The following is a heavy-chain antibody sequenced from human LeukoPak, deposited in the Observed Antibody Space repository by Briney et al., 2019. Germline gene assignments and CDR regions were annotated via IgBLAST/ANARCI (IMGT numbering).Heavy chain of an antibody. CDR1: GFTFSSYS. CDR3: ARDFLTYYYDSSGYYPFDY. Sequence: GGSLRLSCAASGFTFSSYSMNWVRQAPGKGLEWVSSISSSSSYIYYADSVKGRFTISRDNAKNSLYLQMNSLRAEDTAVYYCARDFLTYYYDSSGYYPFDYWGPGTLVTVSS. D-gene: IGHD3-22*01. V-gene: IGHV3-21*01. CDR2: ISSSSSYI. J-gene: IGHJ4*02.